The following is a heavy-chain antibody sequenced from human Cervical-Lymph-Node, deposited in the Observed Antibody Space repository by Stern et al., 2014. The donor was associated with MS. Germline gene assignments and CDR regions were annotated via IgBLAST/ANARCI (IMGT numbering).Heavy chain of an antibody. D-gene: IGHD2-15*01. CDR1: GFTFSTYA. Sequence: EMQLVESGGDLVQPGGSLRLSCATSGFTFSTYAMSWVRQAPGKGLEWVSGISGSGGDTYYADSVKGRFTISRDNSKNMLFLQTNSLRDEDTAIYYCAKVGRTRDYFDYWGQGALVTVSS. CDR3: AKVGRTRDYFDY. J-gene: IGHJ4*02. V-gene: IGHV3-23*04. CDR2: ISGSGGDT.